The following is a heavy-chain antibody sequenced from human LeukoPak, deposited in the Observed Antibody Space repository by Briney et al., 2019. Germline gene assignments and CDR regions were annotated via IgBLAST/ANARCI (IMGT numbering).Heavy chain of an antibody. CDR2: IISTSSTI. Sequence: GGSLRLSCAASGFTFRSYSMHLVRQAPGKGLEWVSYIISTSSTIYYADSVKGRFTISRDNAKNSLYLQMNSLRDEDTAVYYCARAAPYYYDSSGYSAFDSWGQGTMVTVSA. D-gene: IGHD3-22*01. CDR3: ARAAPYYYDSSGYSAFDS. V-gene: IGHV3-48*02. CDR1: GFTFRSYS. J-gene: IGHJ3*02.